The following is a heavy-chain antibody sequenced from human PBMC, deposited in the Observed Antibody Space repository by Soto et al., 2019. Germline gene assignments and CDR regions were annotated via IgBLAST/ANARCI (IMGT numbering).Heavy chain of an antibody. CDR1: GGTFSSYA. V-gene: IGHV1-69*12. CDR3: ARHVPAAGYYYGMDA. D-gene: IGHD2-2*01. Sequence: QVQLVQSGAEVKKPGSSVKVSCKASGGTFSSYAISWVRQAPGQGLEWMGGIIPIFGTANYAQKFQGRVTITADDSTSTSYMELSSLRFEDTAVYYCARHVPAAGYYYGMDAWGQGTTVTVSS. J-gene: IGHJ6*02. CDR2: IIPIFGTA.